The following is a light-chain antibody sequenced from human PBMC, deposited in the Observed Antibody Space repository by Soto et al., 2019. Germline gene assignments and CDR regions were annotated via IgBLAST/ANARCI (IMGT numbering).Light chain of an antibody. V-gene: IGKV3-20*01. Sequence: EIVFTQSPGTLSLSPGERATLSCRASQSFSNNYLAWYEQKPGQAPRLLIYGASNRATGIPDRFSGSGSGTDFTLTISRLEPEDFAVYYCQQYGSSGTFGQGTKVDVK. CDR1: QSFSNNY. J-gene: IGKJ1*01. CDR2: GAS. CDR3: QQYGSSGT.